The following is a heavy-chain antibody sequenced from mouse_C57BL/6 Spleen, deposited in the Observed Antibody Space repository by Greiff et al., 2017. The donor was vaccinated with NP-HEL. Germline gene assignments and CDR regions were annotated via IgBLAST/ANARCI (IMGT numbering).Heavy chain of an antibody. CDR1: GFTFSSYA. Sequence: VQLVESGGGLVKPGGSLKLSCAASGFTFSSYAMSWVRQTPEKRLEWVATISDGGSYTYYPDNVKGRFTISRDNAKNNLYLQMSHLKSEDTAMYYCARGRGYYYAMDYWGQGTSVTVSS. CDR2: ISDGGSYT. V-gene: IGHV5-4*01. J-gene: IGHJ4*01. CDR3: ARGRGYYYAMDY. D-gene: IGHD3-1*01.